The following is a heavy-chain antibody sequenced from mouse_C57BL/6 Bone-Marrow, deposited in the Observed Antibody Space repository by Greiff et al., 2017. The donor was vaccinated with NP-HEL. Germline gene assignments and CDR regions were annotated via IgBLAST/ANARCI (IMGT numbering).Heavy chain of an antibody. V-gene: IGHV1-5*01. CDR3: TREDYYGEEDWYFDV. CDR2: IYPGNSDT. D-gene: IGHD1-1*01. CDR1: GYTFTSYW. Sequence: EVKLVESGTVLARPGASVKMSCKTSGYTFTSYWMHWVKQRPGQGLEWIGAIYPGNSDTSYNQKFKGKAKLTAVTSASTAYMELSSLTNEDSAVYYCTREDYYGEEDWYFDVWGTGTTVTVSS. J-gene: IGHJ1*03.